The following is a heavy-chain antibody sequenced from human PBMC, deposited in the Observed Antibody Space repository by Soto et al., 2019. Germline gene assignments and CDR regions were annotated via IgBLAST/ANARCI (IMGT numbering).Heavy chain of an antibody. J-gene: IGHJ6*02. V-gene: IGHV1-2*04. CDR3: ARERVDSSGWYYYYYGMDV. D-gene: IGHD6-19*01. CDR2: INPNSGGT. CDR1: GYTFTGYY. Sequence: QVQLVQSGAEVKKPGASVKVSCKASGYTFTGYYMHWVRQAPGQGLEWMGWINPNSGGTNYAQKFQGWVTMTRDTSISTAYMELSRLRSDDTAVYYCARERVDSSGWYYYYYGMDVWGQGTTVTVSS.